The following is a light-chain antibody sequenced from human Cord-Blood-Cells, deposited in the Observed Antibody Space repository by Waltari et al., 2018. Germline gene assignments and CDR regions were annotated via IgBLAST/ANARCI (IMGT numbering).Light chain of an antibody. CDR3: QQYNNWPRT. J-gene: IGKJ1*01. V-gene: IGKV3-15*01. CDR1: QGVSSN. Sequence: ELVMTQSPATLSVSPGERAPLSCRDSQGVSSNLALYQQKPGQAPRPLSYGASTRATGIPARFSGSGSGTEFTLTISSLQSEDFAVYYCQQYNNWPRTFGQGTKVEIK. CDR2: GAS.